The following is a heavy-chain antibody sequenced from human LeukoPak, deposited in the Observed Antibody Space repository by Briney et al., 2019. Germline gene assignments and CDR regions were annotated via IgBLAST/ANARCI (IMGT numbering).Heavy chain of an antibody. V-gene: IGHV1-8*01. Sequence: ASVKVSCKASGYTFGSHDINWVRQVPGHGLEWLGWMNPNSGNTGYAQKIQGRVAMTRDSSIGTAYLELSSLSSDDTAVYYCVRGDNVVSTAMLLLRYWGQGTLVAVSS. J-gene: IGHJ1*01. CDR3: VRGDNVVSTAMLLLRY. CDR2: MNPNSGNT. CDR1: GYTFGSHD. D-gene: IGHD2-21*02.